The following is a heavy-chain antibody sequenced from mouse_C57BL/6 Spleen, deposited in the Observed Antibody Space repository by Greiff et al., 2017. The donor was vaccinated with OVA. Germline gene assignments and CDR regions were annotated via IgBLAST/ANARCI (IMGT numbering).Heavy chain of an antibody. V-gene: IGHV1-82*01. D-gene: IGHD1-1*01. Sequence: VQLQQSGPELVKPGASVKISCKASGYAFSSSWMNWVKQRPGKGLEWIGRIYPGDGDTNYNGKFKGKATLTADKSSSTAYMQLSSLTSEDSAVYFCAIDYYGSSTGYFDVWGTGTTVTVSS. J-gene: IGHJ1*03. CDR1: GYAFSSSW. CDR2: IYPGDGDT. CDR3: AIDYYGSSTGYFDV.